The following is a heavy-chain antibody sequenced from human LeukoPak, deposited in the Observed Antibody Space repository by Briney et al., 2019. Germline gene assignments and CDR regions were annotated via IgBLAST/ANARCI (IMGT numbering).Heavy chain of an antibody. J-gene: IGHJ3*02. CDR3: AKDLRDIVVVPAASDAFDI. CDR1: GFTFSSYA. D-gene: IGHD2-2*01. Sequence: GGPLRLSCAASGFTFSSYAMSWVRQAAGKGLEWDSAISGSGGSTYYADSVKGRFTISRDNSKNTLYLQMNSLRAEDTAVYYCAKDLRDIVVVPAASDAFDIWGQGTMVTVSS. CDR2: ISGSGGST. V-gene: IGHV3-23*01.